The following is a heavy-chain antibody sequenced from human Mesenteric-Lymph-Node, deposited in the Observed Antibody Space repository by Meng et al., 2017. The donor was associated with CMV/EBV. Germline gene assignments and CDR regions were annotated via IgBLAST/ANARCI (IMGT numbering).Heavy chain of an antibody. D-gene: IGHD4-11*01. Sequence: ASVKVSCKASGYTFTSYGISWVRQAPGQGFEWMGIINPSGGSTSYAQKFQGRVTMTRDTSTSTVYMELSSLRSEDTAVYYCARVLRHRPDYRNAYYFDYWGQGILVTVSS. J-gene: IGHJ4*02. CDR2: INPSGGST. V-gene: IGHV1-46*01. CDR1: GYTFTSYG. CDR3: ARVLRHRPDYRNAYYFDY.